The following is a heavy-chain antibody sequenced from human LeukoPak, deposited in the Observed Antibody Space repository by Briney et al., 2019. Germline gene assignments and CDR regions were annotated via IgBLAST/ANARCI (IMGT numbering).Heavy chain of an antibody. Sequence: SETLSLTCTVSGGSISSYYWSWIRQPPGKGLEWIGYIYYSGSTNYNPSLKSRVTISVDTSKNQFSLKLSSVTAADTAVYYCARFGASYYDILTGYQYYYYYMDVWGKGTTVTISS. D-gene: IGHD3-9*01. CDR1: GGSISSYY. V-gene: IGHV4-59*01. J-gene: IGHJ6*03. CDR2: IYYSGST. CDR3: ARFGASYYDILTGYQYYYYYMDV.